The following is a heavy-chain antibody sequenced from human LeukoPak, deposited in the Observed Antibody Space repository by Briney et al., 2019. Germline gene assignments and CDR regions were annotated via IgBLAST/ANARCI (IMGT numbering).Heavy chain of an antibody. Sequence: PGGSLRLSCAASGFTFSSYAMSWVRQAPGKGLKWVSTINDNGAGTYYADSVKGRFTISRDNSKNTLYLQMKSLRAEDTAVYYCARVGSLWFGDYDYWGQGTLVTVSS. J-gene: IGHJ4*02. CDR3: ARVGSLWFGDYDY. D-gene: IGHD3-10*01. V-gene: IGHV3-23*01. CDR2: INDNGAGT. CDR1: GFTFSSYA.